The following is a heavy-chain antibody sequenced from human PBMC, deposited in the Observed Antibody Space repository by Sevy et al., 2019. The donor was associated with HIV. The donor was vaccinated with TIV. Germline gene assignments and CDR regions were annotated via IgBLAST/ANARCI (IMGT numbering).Heavy chain of an antibody. V-gene: IGHV3-48*01. CDR2: ISNRNNVI. Sequence: GGSLRLSCAASGFTFSNYNMNWIRQAPGKGLEWISYISNRNNVIHYADSVKGRFTISRDNAKSSLYLQMNSLRAEDTAVYYSARDTVPRGYAYSGYDYGSFFDFWGQGTLVTVSS. D-gene: IGHD5-12*01. CDR3: ARDTVPRGYAYSGYDYGSFFDF. CDR1: GFTFSNYN. J-gene: IGHJ4*02.